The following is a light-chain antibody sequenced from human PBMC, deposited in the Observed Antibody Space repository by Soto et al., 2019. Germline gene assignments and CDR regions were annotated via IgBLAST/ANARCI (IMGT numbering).Light chain of an antibody. Sequence: QSALTQPASVSGSPGQSITISCTGTSSEVGGYNYVSWYQQHPGKAPKLMIYDVSNRPSGVSNRFSGSKSGNTASLTISGLQAEDEGDYYCSSYTSSSTYVFGTGTKLTVL. CDR2: DVS. V-gene: IGLV2-14*01. CDR1: SSEVGGYNY. CDR3: SSYTSSSTYV. J-gene: IGLJ1*01.